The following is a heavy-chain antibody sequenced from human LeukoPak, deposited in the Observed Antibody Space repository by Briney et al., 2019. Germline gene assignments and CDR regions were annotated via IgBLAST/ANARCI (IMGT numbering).Heavy chain of an antibody. CDR2: IYSGGTT. V-gene: IGHV3-53*01. D-gene: IGHD5-24*01. CDR3: ARVGDHFHWNLDL. CDR1: GFTLSTYC. J-gene: IGHJ2*01. Sequence: GGSLRLACAASGFTLSTYCMNWVRQAPGKGLEWVSIIYSGGTTYYADSVKGRFTISRDTSKNTLSLQMNSLRAEDTAVYFCARVGDHFHWNLDLWGRGTLVTVSS.